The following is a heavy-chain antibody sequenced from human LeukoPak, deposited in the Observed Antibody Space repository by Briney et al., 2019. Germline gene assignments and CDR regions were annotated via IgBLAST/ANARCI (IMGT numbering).Heavy chain of an antibody. CDR3: ASINYSNYLRDYYYYMDV. J-gene: IGHJ6*03. V-gene: IGHV4-61*08. Sequence: SETLSLTCTVSGGSISSGDYYWSWIRQPPGKGLEWIGYIYTSGSTNYNPSLKSRVTMSVDTSKNQFSLKLSSVTAADTAVYYCASINYSNYLRDYYYYMDVWGKGTTVTVSS. CDR2: IYTSGST. CDR1: GGSISSGDYY. D-gene: IGHD4-11*01.